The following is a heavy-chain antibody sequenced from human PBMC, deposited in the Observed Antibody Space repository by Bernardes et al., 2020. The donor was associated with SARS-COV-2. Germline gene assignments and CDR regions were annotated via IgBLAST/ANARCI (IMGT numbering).Heavy chain of an antibody. V-gene: IGHV3-48*01. CDR2: ISSSSNTI. D-gene: IGHD3-22*01. CDR3: ARAPQNYYESYDY. Sequence: GGSLRLSCAASGFTLSTYGMHWVRQAPGKGLEWVSYISSSSNTIYYADSVKGRFTISRDNAKNSLYLQMNSLRAEDTAVYYCARAPQNYYESYDYWGQGTLVTVSS. J-gene: IGHJ4*02. CDR1: GFTLSTYG.